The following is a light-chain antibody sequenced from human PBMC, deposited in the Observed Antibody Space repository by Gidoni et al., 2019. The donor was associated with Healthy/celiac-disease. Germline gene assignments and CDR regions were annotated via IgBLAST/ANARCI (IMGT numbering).Light chain of an antibody. V-gene: IGKV1-5*03. CDR2: KAS. J-gene: IGKJ2*01. CDR3: QQYNSYAPV. Sequence: DIQMTQSPSTLSASVGDRVTITCRASQSISSWLAWYQQKPGKAPKLLIYKASSLESGVPSRFSGSGSGTEFTLTISSLQPEDFATYYCQQYNSYAPVFGQGTKLEIK. CDR1: QSISSW.